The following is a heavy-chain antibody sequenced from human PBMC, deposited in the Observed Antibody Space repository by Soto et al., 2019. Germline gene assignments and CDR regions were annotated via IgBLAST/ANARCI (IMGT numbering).Heavy chain of an antibody. CDR2: INAGNGNT. CDR3: ARGGTTSRTFQH. J-gene: IGHJ1*01. V-gene: IGHV1-3*01. Sequence: GASVKVSCKASGYTFTSYAMHWVRQAPGQSLEWTGWINAGNGNTKYSQKFQGRVTITRDTSASTAYMELSSLRSEDTAVYYCARGGTTSRTFQHWGQGTLVTVSS. CDR1: GYTFTSYA. D-gene: IGHD1-7*01.